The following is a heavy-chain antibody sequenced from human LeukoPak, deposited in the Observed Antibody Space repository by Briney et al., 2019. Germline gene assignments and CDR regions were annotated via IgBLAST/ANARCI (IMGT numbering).Heavy chain of an antibody. CDR1: GYTFTSYG. V-gene: IGHV7-4-1*02. Sequence: ASVKVSCKASGYTFTSYGMNWVRQAPGQGLEWMGRINTNTGNPTYAQDFTGRFVFSLDTSVSTAYLQISSLKAEDAAVYYCARVLAMIRGAPFDYWGQGTLVTVSS. CDR2: INTNTGNP. J-gene: IGHJ4*02. CDR3: ARVLAMIRGAPFDY. D-gene: IGHD3-10*01.